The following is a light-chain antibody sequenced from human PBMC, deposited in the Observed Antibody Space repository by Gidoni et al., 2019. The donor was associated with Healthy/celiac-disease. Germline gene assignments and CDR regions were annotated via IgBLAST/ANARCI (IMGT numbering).Light chain of an antibody. CDR2: GAS. CDR3: QQYGSSRALT. V-gene: IGKV3-20*01. Sequence: ELVLTPSPGPLSLSPGETATLSCRASQSVSSSYLAWYQQKPGQAPRLLIYGASSRATGIPDRVSGRGSGTDFTLTISRLEPEDVAVYYCQQYGSSRALTFGGGTKVEIK. CDR1: QSVSSSY. J-gene: IGKJ4*01.